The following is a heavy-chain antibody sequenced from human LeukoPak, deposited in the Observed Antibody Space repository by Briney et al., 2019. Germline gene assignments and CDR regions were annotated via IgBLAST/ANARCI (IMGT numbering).Heavy chain of an antibody. Sequence: SETLSLTCSVSGDSITSAGYYWGWIRQPPGKGLEWIGSIYYSANAYYNPSLKTRVTISVDTSKNQFSLRLSSVTAADTAVCYCARLSSGWVNAFDIWGQGTMVTVSS. J-gene: IGHJ3*02. CDR2: IYYSANA. D-gene: IGHD6-19*01. CDR3: ARLSSGWVNAFDI. CDR1: GDSITSAGYY. V-gene: IGHV4-39*07.